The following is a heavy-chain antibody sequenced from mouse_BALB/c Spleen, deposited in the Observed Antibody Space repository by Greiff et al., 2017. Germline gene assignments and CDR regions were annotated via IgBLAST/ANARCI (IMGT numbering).Heavy chain of an antibody. CDR2: INPYNDGT. Sequence: VQLKQPGPELVKPGASVKMSCKASGYTFTSYVMHWVKQKPGQGLEWIGYINPYNDGTKYNEKFKGKATLTSDKSSSTAYMELSSLTSEDSAVYYCARGGQLGLRRYFDYWGQGTTLTVSS. D-gene: IGHD3-2*01. J-gene: IGHJ2*01. V-gene: IGHV1-14*01. CDR1: GYTFTSYV. CDR3: ARGGQLGLRRYFDY.